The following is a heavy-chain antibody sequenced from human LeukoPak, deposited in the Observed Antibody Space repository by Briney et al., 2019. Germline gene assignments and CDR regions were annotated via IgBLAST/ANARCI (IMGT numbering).Heavy chain of an antibody. D-gene: IGHD2-15*01. Sequence: GESLKISCKGSGYSFTSYWIGWVRQMSGKGLEWMGIIYPGDSDTRYSPSDQGQVTISVDKSISTAYLQWSSLKASDTAMYYCARPYCSGGSCYLDYFDYWGQGTLVTFS. CDR3: ARPYCSGGSCYLDYFDY. CDR2: IYPGDSDT. V-gene: IGHV5-51*01. J-gene: IGHJ4*02. CDR1: GYSFTSYW.